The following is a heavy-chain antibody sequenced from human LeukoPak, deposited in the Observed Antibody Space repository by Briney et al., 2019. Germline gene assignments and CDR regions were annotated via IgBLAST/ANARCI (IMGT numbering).Heavy chain of an antibody. Sequence: PGGSLRISCAASGFTFRSSWMHWVRQAPGKGLMWISRLNGDGSITSSADSVKGRFIISRDNAKNTLYLQMNSLRAEDTAVYYCGRGHVDLMDYWGRGTLVTVSS. J-gene: IGHJ4*02. CDR3: GRGHVDLMDY. V-gene: IGHV3-74*01. CDR1: GFTFRSSW. D-gene: IGHD5-24*01. CDR2: LNGDGSIT.